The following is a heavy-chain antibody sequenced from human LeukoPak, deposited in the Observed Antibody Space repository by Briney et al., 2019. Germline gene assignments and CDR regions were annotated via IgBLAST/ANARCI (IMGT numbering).Heavy chain of an antibody. V-gene: IGHV3-23*01. Sequence: PGGSLRLSCAASGFTFSSYAMSWVRQAPGKGLDWVSAISGSGGSTYYADSVKGRFAVSRDNSKNTLYLQMNSLRAEDTAVYYCAKAANRFAQQLDYWGQGTLVTVSS. CDR3: AKAANRFAQQLDY. D-gene: IGHD6-13*01. CDR2: ISGSGGST. CDR1: GFTFSSYA. J-gene: IGHJ4*02.